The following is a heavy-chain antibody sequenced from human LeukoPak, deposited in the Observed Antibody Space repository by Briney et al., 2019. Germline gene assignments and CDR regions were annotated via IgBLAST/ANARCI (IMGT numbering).Heavy chain of an antibody. CDR1: GYTFTGYY. Sequence: GASVKVSCKASGYTFTGYYMHWVRQAPGQGLEWMGWINPNSGGTNYAQKFQGRVTMTRDTSISTAYMELSRLRSDDTAVYYCARDGVLGATTGGNDYWGQGTLVTVSS. CDR2: INPNSGGT. D-gene: IGHD1-26*01. V-gene: IGHV1-2*02. J-gene: IGHJ4*02. CDR3: ARDGVLGATTGGNDY.